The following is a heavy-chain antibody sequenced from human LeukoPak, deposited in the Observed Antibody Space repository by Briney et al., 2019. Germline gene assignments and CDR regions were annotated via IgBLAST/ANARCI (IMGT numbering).Heavy chain of an antibody. V-gene: IGHV3-23*01. CDR2: ISGSSGST. J-gene: IGHJ4*02. CDR3: AKGEGYYYDSSGYYSSFDY. Sequence: GGSLRLSCAASRCTFNNYAMSWVRQAPGKGLEWVSVISGSSGSTYYADSVTGRFTISRDNSKNTLYLQMNSLRVEDTAVYYCAKGEGYYYDSSGYYSSFDYWGQGTLVTVSS. CDR1: RCTFNNYA. D-gene: IGHD3-22*01.